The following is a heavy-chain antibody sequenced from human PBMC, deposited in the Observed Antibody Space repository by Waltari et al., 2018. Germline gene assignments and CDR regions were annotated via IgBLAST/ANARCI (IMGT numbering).Heavy chain of an antibody. CDR2: IYYSGST. V-gene: IGHV4-39*01. J-gene: IGHJ4*02. CDR3: ARIEQQLVSSPDY. CDR1: GGSISSSSYH. Sequence: QLQLQESGPGLVKPSETLSLTCTVSGGSISSSSYHWGWIRQPPGKGLEWIGSIYYSGSTYYNPSLKSRVTISVDTSKNQFSLKLSSVTAADTAVYYCARIEQQLVSSPDYWGQGTLVTVSS. D-gene: IGHD6-13*01.